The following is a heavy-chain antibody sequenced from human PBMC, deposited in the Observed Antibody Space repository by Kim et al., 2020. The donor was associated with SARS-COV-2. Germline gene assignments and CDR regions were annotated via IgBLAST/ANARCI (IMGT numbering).Heavy chain of an antibody. CDR2: MNPNSGNT. CDR1: GYTFTTYD. Sequence: ASVMVSCKASGYTFTTYDINWVRQAPGQGLEWLGWMNPNSGNTGYAHKFQGRVTMTRDTSINTAYMELSSLNSDDTAVYYCARNPAKTGWFDPWGQGTLV. CDR3: ARNPAKTGWFDP. V-gene: IGHV1-8*01. J-gene: IGHJ5*02. D-gene: IGHD2-2*01.